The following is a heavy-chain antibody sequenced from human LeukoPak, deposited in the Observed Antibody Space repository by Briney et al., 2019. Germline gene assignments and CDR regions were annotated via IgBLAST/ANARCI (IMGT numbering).Heavy chain of an antibody. CDR2: IIPIFGTA. CDR1: GGTFSSYA. Sequence: SVKVSCKASGGTFSSYAISWVRQAPGQGLEWMGGIIPIFGTANYAQKFQGRVTITADESTSTAYMELSSLRSEDTAVYYCAGGYCGSTSCLDYYYYMDVWGKGTTVTVSS. CDR3: AGGYCGSTSCLDYYYYMDV. D-gene: IGHD2-2*03. V-gene: IGHV1-69*13. J-gene: IGHJ6*03.